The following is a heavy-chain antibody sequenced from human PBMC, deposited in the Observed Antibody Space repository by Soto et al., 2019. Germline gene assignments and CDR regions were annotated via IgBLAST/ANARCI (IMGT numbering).Heavy chain of an antibody. Sequence: PGVSLSPSWAAPGVPFLSHAMSWVLQAPGTGLEWVSAISGSGGSTYYADSVKGRFTISRDNSKNTLYLQMNSLRAEDTAVYYGAKNLLFGDYGAYDSFEIWRHRTIGTV. D-gene: IGHD4-17*01. CDR1: GVPFLSHA. J-gene: IGHJ3*02. V-gene: IGHV3-23*01. CDR3: AKNLLFGDYGAYDSFEI. CDR2: ISGSGGST.